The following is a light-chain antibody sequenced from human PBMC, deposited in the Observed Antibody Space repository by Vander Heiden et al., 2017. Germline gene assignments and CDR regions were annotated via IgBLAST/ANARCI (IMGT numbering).Light chain of an antibody. V-gene: IGKV1-17*01. J-gene: IGKJ1*01. CDR3: LQHNSYPRT. CDR1: QGIEND. Sequence: DIQMTQSPSSLSASVGDRVTITCRASQGIENDLGWFQQKPGKAPKRLIYAASSLQSGVPSRFSGSGSGTEFTLTISSLQPEEFATYYCLQHNSYPRTFGQGTKVEV. CDR2: AAS.